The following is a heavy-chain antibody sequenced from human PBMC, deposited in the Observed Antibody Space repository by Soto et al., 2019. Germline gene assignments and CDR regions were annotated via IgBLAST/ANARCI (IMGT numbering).Heavy chain of an antibody. CDR2: INNDGSST. J-gene: IGHJ6*02. V-gene: IGHV3-74*01. CDR3: ARDPLLIGDTDYGLDV. CDR1: GFTFSSYW. Sequence: EVQLVESGGGLVQPGGSLILSCAASGFTFSSYWMHWVRQAPGKGLVWVSRINNDGSSTSYADSVKGRFTISRDNAKSTLYLEMSSLRADDTAVYYCARDPLLIGDTDYGLDVWGQGTTVTVSS. D-gene: IGHD2-21*01.